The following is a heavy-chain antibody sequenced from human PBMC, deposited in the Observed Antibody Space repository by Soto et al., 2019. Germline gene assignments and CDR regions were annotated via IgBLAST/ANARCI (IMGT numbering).Heavy chain of an antibody. V-gene: IGHV3-23*01. J-gene: IGHJ6*02. CDR1: GFTFSSYA. Sequence: PGGSLRLSCAASGFTFSSYAMSWIRQAPGKGLEWVSAISGSGGSTYYADSVKGRFTISRDNSKNTLYLQMNSLRAEDTAVYYCANPEGGSGSYFRSDYYYGMDVWGQGTTVTVSS. CDR2: ISGSGGST. D-gene: IGHD3-10*01. CDR3: ANPEGGSGSYFRSDYYYGMDV.